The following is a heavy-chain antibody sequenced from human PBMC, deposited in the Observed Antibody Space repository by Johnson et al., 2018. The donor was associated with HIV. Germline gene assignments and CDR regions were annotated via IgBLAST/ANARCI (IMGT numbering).Heavy chain of an antibody. CDR2: IRNDGSAT. V-gene: IGHV3-74*02. J-gene: IGHJ3*02. Sequence: VQLVESGGGLVKPGGSLRLSCAASGITFSDAWMHWVRQAPGKGLVWVSRIRNDGSATTYADSVKGRFTISSYNSRNALYLQMNSLRAEDTAVYYCARGLDYYDSSGFRSASFDIWGQGTMVIVSP. D-gene: IGHD3-22*01. CDR1: GITFSDAW. CDR3: ARGLDYYDSSGFRSASFDI.